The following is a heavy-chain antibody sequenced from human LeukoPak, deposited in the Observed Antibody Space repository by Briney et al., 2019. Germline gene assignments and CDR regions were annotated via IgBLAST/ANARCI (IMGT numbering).Heavy chain of an antibody. CDR3: ARVGGYSYGLGIYPFDI. J-gene: IGHJ3*02. CDR2: IYYSGST. Sequence: SETLSLTCTVSGGSISSSSYYWGWIRQPPGKGLEWIGSIYYSGSTNYNPSLKSRVTISVDTSKNQFSLKLSSVTAADTAVYYCARVGGYSYGLGIYPFDIWGQGTMVTVSS. D-gene: IGHD5-18*01. CDR1: GGSISSSSYY. V-gene: IGHV4-39*07.